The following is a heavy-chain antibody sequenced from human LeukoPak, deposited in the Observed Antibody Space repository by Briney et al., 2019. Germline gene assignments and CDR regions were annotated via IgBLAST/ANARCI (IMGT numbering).Heavy chain of an antibody. CDR1: GYTFTSYD. CDR2: MHPNSGNT. V-gene: IGHV1-8*01. Sequence: ASVEVSCKASGYTFTSYDINWVRQATGQGLECMGWMHPNSGNTGYAQKFQGRVTMTRNTSISTAYMELSSLRSEDTAVYYCARARRVVPAAIAYYYYYMDVWGKGTTVTVSS. CDR3: ARARRVVPAAIAYYYYYMDV. D-gene: IGHD2-2*02. J-gene: IGHJ6*03.